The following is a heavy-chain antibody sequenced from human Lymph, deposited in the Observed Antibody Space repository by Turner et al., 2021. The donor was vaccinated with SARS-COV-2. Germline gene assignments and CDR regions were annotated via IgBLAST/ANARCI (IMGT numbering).Heavy chain of an antibody. CDR1: GLTFSSYV. D-gene: IGHD6-19*01. CDR3: ARDGLKKEVAGTSDNWFDP. J-gene: IGHJ5*02. V-gene: IGHV3-23*01. Sequence: EVQLLESGGDLVQPGGSLRLSCAASGLTFSSYVMNWVRQAPGKGLEWVSSISGSDGSTNYADSVKGRFTISRDNSKNTLYLQMNSLRAEDTAVYYCARDGLKKEVAGTSDNWFDPWGQGTLVTVSS. CDR2: ISGSDGST.